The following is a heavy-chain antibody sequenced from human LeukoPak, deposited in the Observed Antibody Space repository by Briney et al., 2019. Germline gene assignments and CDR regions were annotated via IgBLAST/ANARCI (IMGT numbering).Heavy chain of an antibody. CDR3: ARGKDWFDS. CDR2: ISSSSSYI. V-gene: IGHV3-21*01. CDR1: GFTFSSYA. J-gene: IGHJ5*01. Sequence: GGSLRLSCAASGFTFSSYAMSWVRQAPGKGLEWVSSISSSSSYIYYADSVKGRFTISRDNAKNSLYLQMNSLRVEDTALYYCARGKDWFDSWGQGILVTASS.